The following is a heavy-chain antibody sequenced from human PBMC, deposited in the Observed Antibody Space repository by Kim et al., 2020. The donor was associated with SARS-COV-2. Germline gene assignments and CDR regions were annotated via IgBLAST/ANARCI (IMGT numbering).Heavy chain of an antibody. CDR2: ISGSGGST. J-gene: IGHJ4*02. D-gene: IGHD3-10*01. V-gene: IGHV3-23*01. CDR3: AKVGVWFGEPYYFDY. CDR1: GFTFSSYA. Sequence: GGSLRLSYAASGFTFSSYAMSWVRQAPGKGLEWVSAISGSGGSTYYADSVKGRFTISRDNSKNTLYLQMNSLRAEDTAVYYCAKVGVWFGEPYYFDYWGQGTLVTVSS.